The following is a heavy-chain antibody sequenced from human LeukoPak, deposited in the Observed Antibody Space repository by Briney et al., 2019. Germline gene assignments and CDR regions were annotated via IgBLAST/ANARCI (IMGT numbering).Heavy chain of an antibody. V-gene: IGHV3-74*01. CDR2: INSDGSST. D-gene: IGHD3-22*01. Sequence: PGGSLRLSCAASGFTFSSYWMHWVRQAPGKGLVWVSRINSDGSSTSYADSVKGRFTISRDNAKNTLYLQMNSLRAEDTAVYYCARDLGDSSGYYLYYFDHWGQGTLVTVSS. CDR3: ARDLGDSSGYYLYYFDH. J-gene: IGHJ4*02. CDR1: GFTFSSYW.